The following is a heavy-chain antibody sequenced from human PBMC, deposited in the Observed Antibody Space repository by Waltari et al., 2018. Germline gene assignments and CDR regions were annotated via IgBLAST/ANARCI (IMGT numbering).Heavy chain of an antibody. CDR1: GYTFTSYD. J-gene: IGHJ6*02. D-gene: IGHD3-10*01. CDR3: ARVGSVVRGVIRYYYYYGMDV. Sequence: QVQLVQSGAEVKKPGASVKVSCKASGYTFTSYDINWVRQATGQGLEWMGWMNPNSGNTGYAQKFQGRVTITRNTSISTAYMELSSLRSEDTAVYYCARVGSVVRGVIRYYYYYGMDVWGQGTTVTVSS. CDR2: MNPNSGNT. V-gene: IGHV1-8*03.